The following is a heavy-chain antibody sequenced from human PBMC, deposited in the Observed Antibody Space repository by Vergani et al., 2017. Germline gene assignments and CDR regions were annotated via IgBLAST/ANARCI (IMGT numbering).Heavy chain of an antibody. CDR2: IRHDGDKK. CDR1: GFTFSNYG. Sequence: QVQMVESGGGVVQPGGSLRLSCAASGFTFSNYGMNWVRQAPGKGPEWVAFIRHDGDKKYYADSLKGRFTISRDNFKNTMYLQMDRLTTDDTAVYFCARDGTDIFVSSSDYSHLLYYWGQGILVTVSS. D-gene: IGHD3-22*01. J-gene: IGHJ4*02. CDR3: ARDGTDIFVSSSDYSHLLYY. V-gene: IGHV3-30*02.